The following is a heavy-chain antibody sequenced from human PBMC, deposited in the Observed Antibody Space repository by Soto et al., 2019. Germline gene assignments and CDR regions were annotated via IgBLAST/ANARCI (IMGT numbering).Heavy chain of an antibody. CDR3: ARDSRLRSVGDY. D-gene: IGHD3-3*01. CDR2: VYSNGAT. Sequence: VLLVESGGGLVQPGGSLRLSCAASGFTVTSSYMSWVRQAPGKGLECVSLVYSNGATYYADSVKGRFTISRDTFRNTLDLQMNSLRAEDTAVYYCARDSRLRSVGDYWGQGTLVTVSS. V-gene: IGHV3-66*01. J-gene: IGHJ4*02. CDR1: GFTVTSSY.